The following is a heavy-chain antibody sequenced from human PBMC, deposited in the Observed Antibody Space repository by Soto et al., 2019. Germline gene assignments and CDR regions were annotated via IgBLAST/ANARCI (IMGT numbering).Heavy chain of an antibody. J-gene: IGHJ6*02. D-gene: IGHD6-6*01. Sequence: QVQLVQSGAEVKKPGASVKVSCKASGYTFTSYAMHWVRQAPGQRLEWMGWINAGTENTKYSQKFQGRVTITRDTSASTAYMELSSLRSEDTAVYYCARDGYSSSSPGYYYGMDVWGQGTTVTVSS. V-gene: IGHV1-3*01. CDR3: ARDGYSSSSPGYYYGMDV. CDR2: INAGTENT. CDR1: GYTFTSYA.